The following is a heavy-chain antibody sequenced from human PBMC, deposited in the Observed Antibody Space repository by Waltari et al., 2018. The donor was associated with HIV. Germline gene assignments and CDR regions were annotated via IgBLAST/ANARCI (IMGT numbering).Heavy chain of an antibody. CDR3: VRSGVGQWLVRSWVIDL. D-gene: IGHD6-19*01. CDR2: LSGSGETA. CDR1: GFTFGRYA. J-gene: IGHJ2*01. Sequence: EVRLLEYGGDWVQPGGSLRLSCVVSGFTFGRYAMAWVRQAPGRGLGWGAGLSGSGETANYADSVKGRFTISRDNSKNMMFLQWNSLRVDDTAVYYCVRSGVGQWLVRSWVIDLWGRGSQVTVS. V-gene: IGHV3-23*01.